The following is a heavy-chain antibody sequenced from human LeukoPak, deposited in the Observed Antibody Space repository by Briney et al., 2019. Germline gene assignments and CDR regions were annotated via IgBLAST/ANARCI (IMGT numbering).Heavy chain of an antibody. CDR3: AKSSGYSGYALDY. Sequence: AGGSLRLSCAASGFTFSDYWMTWVRQAPGKGLEWVAFIRYDTSNKYYADSVKGRFTISRDNSKNTLYLQMNSLRAEDTAVYYCAKSSGYSGYALDYWGQGTLVTVSS. D-gene: IGHD5-12*01. V-gene: IGHV3-30*02. CDR1: GFTFSDYW. CDR2: IRYDTSNK. J-gene: IGHJ4*02.